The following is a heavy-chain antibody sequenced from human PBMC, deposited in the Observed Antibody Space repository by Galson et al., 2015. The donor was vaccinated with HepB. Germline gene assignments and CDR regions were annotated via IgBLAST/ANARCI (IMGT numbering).Heavy chain of an antibody. Sequence: SLRLSCAASGFTFSDYYMTWIRQAPGKGLEWVSFISSSGTYTNYADSVKGRFTVSRDNAKNSLCLQMNSLRAEDTAVYYCARISGDKNSIGSDDTFDMWGQGTMVTVSS. CDR3: ARISGDKNSIGSDDTFDM. J-gene: IGHJ3*02. V-gene: IGHV3-11*06. CDR1: GFTFSDYY. D-gene: IGHD3-22*01. CDR2: ISSSGTYT.